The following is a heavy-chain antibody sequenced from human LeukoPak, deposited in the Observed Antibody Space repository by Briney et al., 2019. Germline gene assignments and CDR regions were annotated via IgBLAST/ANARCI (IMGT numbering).Heavy chain of an antibody. Sequence: GGSLRLSCAASGFTFSSCGMHWVRQAPGKGLEWVAFIRNDGSSKSYADSVKGRFTISRDNSKNTLYLQVNSLRAEDTAVYYCAKSSDWGQGTMVTVSS. J-gene: IGHJ3*01. CDR1: GFTFSSCG. V-gene: IGHV3-30*02. CDR2: IRNDGSSK. CDR3: AKSSD.